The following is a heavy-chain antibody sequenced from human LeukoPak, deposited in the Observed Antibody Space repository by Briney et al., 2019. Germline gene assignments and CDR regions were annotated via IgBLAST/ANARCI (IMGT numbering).Heavy chain of an antibody. D-gene: IGHD3-22*01. CDR2: ISGSGGST. CDR3: AKDQEYYDSSGYGFDY. V-gene: IGHV3-23*01. CDR1: GVIFNNYA. J-gene: IGHJ4*02. Sequence: PGGSLRLSCAVSGVIFNNYAMSWVRQAPGKGLEWVSAISGSGGSTYYADSVKGRFTISRDNSKNTLYLQMNSLRAEDTAVYYCAKDQEYYDSSGYGFDYWGQGTLVTVSS.